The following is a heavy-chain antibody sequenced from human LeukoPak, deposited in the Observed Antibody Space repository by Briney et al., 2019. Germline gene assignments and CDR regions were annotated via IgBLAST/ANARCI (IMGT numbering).Heavy chain of an antibody. V-gene: IGHV4-34*01. CDR2: INHSGST. CDR3: ARASGSWGGGNRFDP. D-gene: IGHD6-13*01. CDR1: GGSFSGYY. J-gene: IGHJ5*02. Sequence: SETLSLTCAVYGGSFSGYYWSWIRQPPGKGLEWIGEINHSGSTNYNPSLKSRVTISVDTSKNQFSLKLSSVTAADTAVYYCARASGSWGGGNRFDPWGQGTLVTVSS.